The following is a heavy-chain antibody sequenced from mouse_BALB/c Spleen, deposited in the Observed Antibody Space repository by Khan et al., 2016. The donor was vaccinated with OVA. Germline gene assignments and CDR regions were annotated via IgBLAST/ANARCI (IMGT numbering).Heavy chain of an antibody. CDR3: ARGASYWCFDV. CDR2: INTYTGEP. Sequence: QIQLVQSGPELKKPGETVKISCKASGYTFTNYGMNWVKQAPGKGLKWMGWINTYTGEPTYTDDFKGRFAFSWENSANTAYFQINNLKNEDMATYCGARGASYWCFDVWGAGTTVTVSS. V-gene: IGHV9-1*02. CDR1: GYTFTNYG. J-gene: IGHJ1*01.